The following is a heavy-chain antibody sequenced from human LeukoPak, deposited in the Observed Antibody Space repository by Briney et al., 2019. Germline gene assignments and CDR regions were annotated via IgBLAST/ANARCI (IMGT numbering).Heavy chain of an antibody. Sequence: GGSLRLSCAASGFTFSSYEMNWVRQAPGKGLEWVSYISSSGSTIYYADSVKGRFTISRDNAKNSLYLQMNSLRAEDTAVYYCARGGGWDQRGYSYGYRLYYFDYWGQGTLVTVSS. CDR3: ARGGGWDQRGYSYGYRLYYFDY. CDR1: GFTFSSYE. CDR2: ISSSGSTI. J-gene: IGHJ4*02. V-gene: IGHV3-48*03. D-gene: IGHD5-18*01.